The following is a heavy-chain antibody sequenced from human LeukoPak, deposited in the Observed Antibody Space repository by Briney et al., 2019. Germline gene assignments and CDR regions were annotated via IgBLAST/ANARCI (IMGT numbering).Heavy chain of an antibody. V-gene: IGHV3-30-3*01. CDR3: ARSYYYDSSGYYHH. Sequence: GGSLRLSCAAPGITLTNSAMHWVRQAPGKGLEWVAVISFDGTNKYYADPVKGRFSISRDNSNNTLYLQMNSLRAEDTAVYYCARSYYYDSSGYYHHWGQGTLVTVSS. CDR2: ISFDGTNK. CDR1: GITLTNSA. D-gene: IGHD3-22*01. J-gene: IGHJ4*02.